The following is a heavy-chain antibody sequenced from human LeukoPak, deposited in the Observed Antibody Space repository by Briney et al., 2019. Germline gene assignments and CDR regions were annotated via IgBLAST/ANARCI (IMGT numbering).Heavy chain of an antibody. Sequence: GGSLRLSCVASGFTFSTYAVHWVRQAPGKGLEWVANIKEDGSEKNYADSVKGRFTISRDNAKNSLYLQMNSLRGEDTAVYYCARARYSDFWGQGTLVTVSS. CDR2: IKEDGSEK. CDR1: GFTFSTYA. CDR3: ARARYSDF. V-gene: IGHV3-7*01. J-gene: IGHJ4*02.